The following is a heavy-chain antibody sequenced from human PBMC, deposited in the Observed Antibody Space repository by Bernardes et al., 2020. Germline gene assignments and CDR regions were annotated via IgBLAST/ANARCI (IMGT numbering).Heavy chain of an antibody. Sequence: GGSLRLSCAASGFTFSSHAMSWVRQAPGKGLEWVSSISGSADNTYYANSVKGRFTISRDNSKNALYLQMSSLRAEDTAVYHCVQISAAALYFEYWGQGTLVTVSS. D-gene: IGHD6-25*01. CDR1: GFTFSSHA. J-gene: IGHJ4*02. V-gene: IGHV3-23*01. CDR3: VQISAAALYFEY. CDR2: ISGSADNT.